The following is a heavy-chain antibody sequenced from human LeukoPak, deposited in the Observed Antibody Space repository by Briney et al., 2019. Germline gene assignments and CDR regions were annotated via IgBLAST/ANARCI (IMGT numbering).Heavy chain of an antibody. CDR1: GYTFTHYY. D-gene: IGHD2-2*01. CDR3: ARANFLYCSSSTCLFDY. J-gene: IGHJ4*02. CDR2: INPNDGDT. V-gene: IGHV1-2*02. Sequence: GASVKVSCKASGYTFTHYYMHWVRQAPGRGFEWMGWINPNDGDTNYAQKFQGRVTMTRDTSISTAHMEVSRLRSDDTAVYFCARANFLYCSSSTCLFDYWGQGTLVTVSS.